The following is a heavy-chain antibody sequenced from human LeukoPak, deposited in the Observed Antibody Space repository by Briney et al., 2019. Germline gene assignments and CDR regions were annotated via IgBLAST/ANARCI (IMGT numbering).Heavy chain of an antibody. D-gene: IGHD2-21*01. V-gene: IGHV4-59*08. J-gene: IGHJ4*02. Sequence: KLSETLSLTCTVSGGSIFSYYWSWIRQPPGKGLEWMGYIYYSGSTNYNPSLKSRVTISVDTSKNQFSLRVSSVTAADTAVYYCARHLNNCGDDCYIFDYWGQGTMAADSS. CDR2: IYYSGST. CDR3: ARHLNNCGDDCYIFDY. CDR1: GGSIFSYY.